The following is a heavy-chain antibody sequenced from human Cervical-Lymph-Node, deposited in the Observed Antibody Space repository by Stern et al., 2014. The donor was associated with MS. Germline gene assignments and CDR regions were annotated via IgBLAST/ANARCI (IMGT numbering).Heavy chain of an antibody. J-gene: IGHJ5*02. CDR3: ASERYTYYDDQRPPGGFDP. V-gene: IGHV1-58*02. CDR1: GITFSHSA. CDR2: VVVFNGDV. Sequence: QLVQSGPEVKKPGTSVKVSCKASGITFSHSAIQWLRQARGQRPEWIGWVVVFNGDVNYAPRFQERFTITRDMSTSTVYIELRSLKSEDTAIYYCASERYTYYDDQRPPGGFDPWGQGTLVTVSS. D-gene: IGHD5-18*01.